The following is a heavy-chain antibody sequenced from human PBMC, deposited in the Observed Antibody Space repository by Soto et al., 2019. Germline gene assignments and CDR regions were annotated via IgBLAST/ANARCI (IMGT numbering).Heavy chain of an antibody. CDR1: GGSISSGGYY. D-gene: IGHD3-10*01. V-gene: IGHV4-31*03. J-gene: IGHJ5*02. Sequence: SETLSLTCTVSGGSISSGGYYWSWIRQHPGKGLEWIGYIYYSGSTYYNPSLKSRVTISVDTSKNQFSLKLSSVTAADTAVYYCAGTHGFGELLFGYEINWFDPWGQGTLVTVSS. CDR3: AGTHGFGELLFGYEINWFDP. CDR2: IYYSGST.